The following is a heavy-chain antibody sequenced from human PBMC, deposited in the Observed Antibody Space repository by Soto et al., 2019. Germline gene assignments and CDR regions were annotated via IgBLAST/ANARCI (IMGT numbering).Heavy chain of an antibody. V-gene: IGHV4-59*12. CDR2: IFYTGRT. CDR3: ARVRERLQYFDWFYHFDS. D-gene: IGHD3-9*01. Sequence: QVQLQESGPGLVRPSETLSLTCTVSGGSIGGYYWSWIRQAPGKGLGWIGYIFYTGRTKYNPSLKTRVTMSADTTKNQVSLRLTSVTAADTAVYYCARVRERLQYFDWFYHFDSWGQGTLVTVSS. J-gene: IGHJ4*02. CDR1: GGSIGGYY.